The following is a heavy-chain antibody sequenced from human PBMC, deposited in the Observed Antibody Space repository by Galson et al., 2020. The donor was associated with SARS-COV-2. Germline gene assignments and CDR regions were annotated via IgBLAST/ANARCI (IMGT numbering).Heavy chain of an antibody. V-gene: IGHV5-51*07. CDR3: ARRLAAAGRVDY. CDR2: IYPGDSNT. J-gene: IGHJ4*02. CDR1: GYSFTSYC. Sequence: KLGESLKISCKGSGYSFTSYCIGWLHQLPEKALEWMRIIYPGDSNTRYSPSFQGQVTTSTDTSTTTAYLQWSSLKASDTAMYYCARRLAAAGRVDYWGQGTLVTVSS. D-gene: IGHD6-13*01.